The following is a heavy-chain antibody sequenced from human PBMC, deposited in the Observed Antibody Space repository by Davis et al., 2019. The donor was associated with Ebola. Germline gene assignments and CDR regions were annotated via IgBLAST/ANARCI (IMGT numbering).Heavy chain of an antibody. Sequence: GESLKISCAASGFTFSSYGMHWVRQAPGKGLEWVAVIWYDGSNKYYADSVKGRFTISRDNSKNTLYLQMNSLRAEDTAVYYCARDRGVDAFDIWGQGTMVTVSS. J-gene: IGHJ3*02. CDR3: ARDRGVDAFDI. V-gene: IGHV3-33*01. D-gene: IGHD1-26*01. CDR2: IWYDGSNK. CDR1: GFTFSSYG.